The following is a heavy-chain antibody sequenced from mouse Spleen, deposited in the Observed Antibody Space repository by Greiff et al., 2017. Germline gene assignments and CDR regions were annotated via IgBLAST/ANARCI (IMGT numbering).Heavy chain of an antibody. J-gene: IGHJ3*01. V-gene: IGHV5-6*01. D-gene: IGHD2-1*01. CDR2: ISSGGSYT. CDR1: GFTFSSYG. Sequence: EVHLVESGGDLVKPGGSLKLSCAASGFTFSSYGMSWVRQTPDKRLEWVATISSGGSYTYYPDSVKGRFTISRDNAKNTLYLQMSSLKSEDTAMYYCARRYGNVAWFAYWGQGTLVTVSA. CDR3: ARRYGNVAWFAY.